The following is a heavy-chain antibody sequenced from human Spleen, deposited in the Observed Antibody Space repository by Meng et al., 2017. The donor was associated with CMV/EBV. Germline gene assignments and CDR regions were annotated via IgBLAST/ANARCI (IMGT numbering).Heavy chain of an antibody. V-gene: IGHV1-69*04. D-gene: IGHD4-17*01. Sequence: SVKVSCKTSGYTFTSHGISWVRQAPGQGLEWMGRIIPILGIANYAQKFQGRVTITADKATSTAYMEVSSLRSEDTAVYYCARDLRNGDPLGYYYYYGMDVWGQGTTVTVSS. CDR2: IIPILGIA. CDR3: ARDLRNGDPLGYYYYYGMDV. CDR1: GYTFTSHG. J-gene: IGHJ6*02.